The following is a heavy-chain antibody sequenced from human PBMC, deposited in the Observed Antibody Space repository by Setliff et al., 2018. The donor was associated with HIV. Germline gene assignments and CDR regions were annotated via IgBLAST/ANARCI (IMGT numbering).Heavy chain of an antibody. CDR3: ARGGYYGSTSYWEYFQH. Sequence: PSETLSLTCTVSGGSISSGDYYWSWIRQPPGKGLEWIGYIYYSGSTYYNPSLKSRVTISVDTSKNQFSLKVNSVTAADTAIYYCARGGYYGSTSYWEYFQHWGQGTQVTVSS. CDR2: IYYSGST. V-gene: IGHV4-30-4*08. J-gene: IGHJ1*01. D-gene: IGHD3-22*01. CDR1: GGSISSGDYY.